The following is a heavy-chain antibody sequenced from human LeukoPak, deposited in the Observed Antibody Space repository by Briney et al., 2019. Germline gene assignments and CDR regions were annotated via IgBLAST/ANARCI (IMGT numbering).Heavy chain of an antibody. CDR3: AKLTRGYCDSTACPNWFDP. Sequence: GGSLRLSCAASGFTISSYWMHWVRQAPGKGVLWGSGINSDGSSTSYADSVKGRFTISRDNAKNTLYLQMNSLRAEGTAVYYCAKLTRGYCDSTACPNWFDPWGRGTLVTVSS. V-gene: IGHV3-74*01. J-gene: IGHJ5*02. CDR1: GFTISSYW. CDR2: INSDGSST. D-gene: IGHD2-2*01.